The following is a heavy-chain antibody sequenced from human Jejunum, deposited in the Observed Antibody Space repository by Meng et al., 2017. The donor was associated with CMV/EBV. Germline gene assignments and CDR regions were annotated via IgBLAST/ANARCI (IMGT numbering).Heavy chain of an antibody. J-gene: IGHJ5*01. CDR3: ASDITGNSYAYDS. D-gene: IGHD5-18*01. CDR2: IIPIIGRP. Sequence: SGGTPSSYVISWVRQGPGQGLEWMGRIIPIIGRPHHAQRFQDRVSITADKATSTVYMELKTLTSEDTAVYFCASDITGNSYAYDSWGQGTLVTVSS. CDR1: GGTPSSYV. V-gene: IGHV1-69*04.